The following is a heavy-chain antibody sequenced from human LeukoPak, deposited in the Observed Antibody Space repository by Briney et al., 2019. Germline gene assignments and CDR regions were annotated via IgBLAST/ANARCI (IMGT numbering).Heavy chain of an antibody. Sequence: ASVKVSCKVSGYTLTELSMHWVRQAPGKGLEWMGGFDPEDGETIYAQKFQGRVTMTEDTSTDTACMELSSLRSEDTAVYYCATKVADPTAFEIWGQGKMVTVFS. D-gene: IGHD5-12*01. V-gene: IGHV1-24*01. J-gene: IGHJ3*02. CDR3: ATKVADPTAFEI. CDR2: FDPEDGET. CDR1: GYTLTELS.